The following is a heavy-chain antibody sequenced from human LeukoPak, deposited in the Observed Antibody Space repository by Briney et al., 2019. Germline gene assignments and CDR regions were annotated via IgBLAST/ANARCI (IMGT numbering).Heavy chain of an antibody. D-gene: IGHD3-22*01. CDR2: INHSGST. J-gene: IGHJ4*02. CDR1: GGSISSYY. Sequence: SETLSLTCTVSGGSISSYYWSWIRQPPGKGLEWIGEINHSGSTNYNPSLKSRVTISVDTSKNQFSLKLSSVTAADTAVYYCASKSSGYYLRVPFDYWGQGTLVTVSS. CDR3: ASKSSGYYLRVPFDY. V-gene: IGHV4-34*01.